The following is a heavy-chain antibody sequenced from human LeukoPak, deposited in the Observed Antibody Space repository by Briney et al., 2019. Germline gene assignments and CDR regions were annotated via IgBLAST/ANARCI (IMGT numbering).Heavy chain of an antibody. J-gene: IGHJ4*02. CDR3: ARDLDYSTGFDY. D-gene: IGHD4-11*01. V-gene: IGHV3-30*03. CDR1: GFTFTNYG. CDR2: ISYDGSDK. Sequence: PGRSLRLSCAASGFTFTNYGMHWVRQAPGKGLEWVALISYDGSDKNYADSVKGRFTISRDIANSLLYLQMNSLRADDTAVYYCARDLDYSTGFDYWGQGTLVTVSS.